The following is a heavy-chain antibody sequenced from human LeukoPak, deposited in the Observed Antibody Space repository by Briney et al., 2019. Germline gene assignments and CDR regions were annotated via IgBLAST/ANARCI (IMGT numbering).Heavy chain of an antibody. Sequence: GGSLRLSCTASGFTFGDYAMSWVRQAPGKGLEWVGFIRSKAYGGTTEYAASVKGRFTISRDDSKSIAYLQMNSLKTEDTAVYYCTRDHTVVTAYYFDYWGQGTLVTVSS. J-gene: IGHJ4*02. D-gene: IGHD4-23*01. CDR3: TRDHTVVTAYYFDY. V-gene: IGHV3-49*04. CDR1: GFTFGDYA. CDR2: IRSKAYGGTT.